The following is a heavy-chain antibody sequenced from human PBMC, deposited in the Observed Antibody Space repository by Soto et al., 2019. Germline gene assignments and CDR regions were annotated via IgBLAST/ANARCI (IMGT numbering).Heavy chain of an antibody. CDR3: ARGNRIVVVKN. V-gene: IGHV4-39*01. CDR1: GGSISSSSYY. CDR2: IYYSGST. J-gene: IGHJ4*02. Sequence: QLQLQESGPGLVKPSETLSLTCTVSGGSISSSSYYWGWIRQPPGKGLEWIGSIYYSGSTYYNPSLKSRVTISVDTSKNQFSLKLSSVTAADTAVYYCARGNRIVVVKNWGQGTLVTVSS. D-gene: IGHD3-22*01.